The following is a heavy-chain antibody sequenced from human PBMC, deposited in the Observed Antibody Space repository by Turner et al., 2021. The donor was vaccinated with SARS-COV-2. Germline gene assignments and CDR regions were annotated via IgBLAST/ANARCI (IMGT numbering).Heavy chain of an antibody. Sequence: QVHLVESGGGEVQPGRSLKLSRAASGFTFSSYGMHWVRQAPGKGLELGSIISYDGNNQDYAYSVKGRITISRDNSKNTLYLQMNSLRAEDTAVYYCAKDRSFRGGTYLFDYWVQGTLVTVSS. CDR3: AKDRSFRGGTYLFDY. D-gene: IGHD1-26*01. CDR2: ISYDGNNQ. V-gene: IGHV3-30*18. CDR1: GFTFSSYG. J-gene: IGHJ4*02.